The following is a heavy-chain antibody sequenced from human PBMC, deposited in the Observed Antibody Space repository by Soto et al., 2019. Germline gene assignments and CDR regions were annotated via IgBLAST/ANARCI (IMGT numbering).Heavy chain of an antibody. CDR3: AKVPYYYDSSGYYRSPYYYYGMDV. CDR1: GFTFSSYA. D-gene: IGHD3-22*01. J-gene: IGHJ6*02. V-gene: IGHV3-23*01. Sequence: GSLRLSCAASGFTFSSYAMSWVRQAPGKGLEWVSAISGSGGSTYYADSVKGRFTISRDNSKNTLYLQMNSLRAEDTAVCYCAKVPYYYDSSGYYRSPYYYYGMDVWGQGTTVTVSS. CDR2: ISGSGGST.